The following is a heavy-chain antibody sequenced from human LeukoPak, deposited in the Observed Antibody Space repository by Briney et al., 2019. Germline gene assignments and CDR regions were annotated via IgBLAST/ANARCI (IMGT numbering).Heavy chain of an antibody. D-gene: IGHD3-10*01. Sequence: ASVKVSCKASGYTFTSYDINWVRQATGQGLEWMGWMNPNSGNTGYAQKFQGRVTITRNTSISTAYMELSSLRSDDTAVYYCARDSLYYGSGSYYHANWFDPWGQGTLVTVSS. CDR3: ARDSLYYGSGSYYHANWFDP. J-gene: IGHJ5*02. CDR2: MNPNSGNT. CDR1: GYTFTSYD. V-gene: IGHV1-8*03.